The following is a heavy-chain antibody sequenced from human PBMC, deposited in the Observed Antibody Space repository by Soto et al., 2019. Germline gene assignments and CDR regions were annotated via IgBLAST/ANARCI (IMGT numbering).Heavy chain of an antibody. CDR1: GFTFTTYW. J-gene: IGHJ4*02. Sequence: PGGSLRLSCAASGFTFTTYWMHWVRQAPGKGLVWVSRISRDGIGTTYAESVKGRFTISRDNTKNTLYLQMNSLRVEDTAVYYCGPLGNFGVVMGLWGQGTLVTVSS. V-gene: IGHV3-74*03. CDR3: GPLGNFGVVMGL. CDR2: ISRDGIGT. D-gene: IGHD3-3*01.